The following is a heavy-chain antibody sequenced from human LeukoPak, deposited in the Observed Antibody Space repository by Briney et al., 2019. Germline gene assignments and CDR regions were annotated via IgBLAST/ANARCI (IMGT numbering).Heavy chain of an antibody. J-gene: IGHJ6*03. CDR1: GGTFSSYA. Sequence: ASVQVSCKASGGTFSSYAISWVRQAPGQGLEWMGGIIPIFGTANYAQKFQGRVTITTDESTSTAYMELSSLRSEDTAVYYCARGAAGYCSSTSCYEGDYYYYYMDVWGKGTTVTVSS. CDR2: IIPIFGTA. V-gene: IGHV1-69*05. D-gene: IGHD2-2*01. CDR3: ARGAAGYCSSTSCYEGDYYYYYMDV.